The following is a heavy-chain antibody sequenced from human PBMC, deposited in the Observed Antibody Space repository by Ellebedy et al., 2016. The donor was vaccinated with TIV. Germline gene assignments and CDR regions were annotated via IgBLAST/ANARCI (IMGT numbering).Heavy chain of an antibody. CDR3: ARDIVTPKDSYFDY. V-gene: IGHV3-66*01. Sequence: GGSLRLSCAASGFTVSSSYMSWVRQAPGKGLEWVSVIYSGGSTYYAGAVKGRFSISRDNSKNTVYLQMNGLRAEDTAVYYCARDIVTPKDSYFDYWGQGTLVTVSS. D-gene: IGHD1-26*01. J-gene: IGHJ4*02. CDR1: GFTVSSSY. CDR2: IYSGGST.